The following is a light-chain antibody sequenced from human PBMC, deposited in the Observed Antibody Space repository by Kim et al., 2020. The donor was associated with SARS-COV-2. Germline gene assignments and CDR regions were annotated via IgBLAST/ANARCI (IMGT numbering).Light chain of an antibody. V-gene: IGKV3-15*01. J-gene: IGKJ1*01. CDR2: GAS. Sequence: EIVMTQSPATLSVSPGERVTLSCRASQSISSNLGWYQQKPGQAPRLLIYGASTRATGNPARFSGSGSGTEFTLTISSLQSEDFAVYCCQQYNDWPWTFGQGTKVDIK. CDR3: QQYNDWPWT. CDR1: QSISSN.